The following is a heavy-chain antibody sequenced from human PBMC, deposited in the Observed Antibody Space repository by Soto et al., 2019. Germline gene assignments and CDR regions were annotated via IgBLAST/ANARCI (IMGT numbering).Heavy chain of an antibody. Sequence: GGSLRLSCAASGFTFSSYAMHWVRQAPGKGLEWVAVISYDGSNKYYADSVKGRFTISRDNSKNTLYLQMNSLRAEDTAVYYCARGGVQWLPRGGYYFDYWGQGTLVTVSS. V-gene: IGHV3-30-3*01. J-gene: IGHJ4*02. D-gene: IGHD6-19*01. CDR3: ARGGVQWLPRGGYYFDY. CDR1: GFTFSSYA. CDR2: ISYDGSNK.